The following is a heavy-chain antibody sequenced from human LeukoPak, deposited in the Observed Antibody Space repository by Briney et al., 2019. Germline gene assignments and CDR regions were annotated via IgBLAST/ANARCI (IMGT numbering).Heavy chain of an antibody. D-gene: IGHD3-10*01. Sequence: ASVKVSCKVSGYTLTELSMHWVRQAPGKGREWMGGFDPEDGETIYAQKFQGRVTITEDTSTDTAYMELSSLRSEDTAVYYCATGNMVRGVIIGAVFDYWGQGTLVTVSS. V-gene: IGHV1-24*01. CDR3: ATGNMVRGVIIGAVFDY. J-gene: IGHJ4*02. CDR2: FDPEDGET. CDR1: GYTLTELS.